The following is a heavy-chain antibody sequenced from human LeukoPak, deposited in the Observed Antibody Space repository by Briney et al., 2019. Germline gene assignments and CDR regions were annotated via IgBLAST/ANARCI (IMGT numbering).Heavy chain of an antibody. CDR3: AKDQLLG. CDR1: GYTFTSYP. J-gene: IGHJ4*02. V-gene: IGHV3-23*01. CDR2: ISRSGDDT. D-gene: IGHD3-10*01. Sequence: GGSLRLSCAASGYTFTSYPLGWVSQARGKGLEWVSSISRSGDDTYYADSVRGRFTISRDNSKNTLYLQMNSLRAEDTAIYYCAKDQLLGWGQGTQVTVSS.